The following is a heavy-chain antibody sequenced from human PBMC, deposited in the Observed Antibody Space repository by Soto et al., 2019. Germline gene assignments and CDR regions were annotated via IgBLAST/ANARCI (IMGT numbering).Heavy chain of an antibody. J-gene: IGHJ4*02. D-gene: IGHD3-22*01. V-gene: IGHV3-48*03. Sequence: LRLSCAASGFTFSSYEMMWVRQAPGKGLEWVSFIHNSRGTTYYADSVKGRFTISRDNAQNSLYLQMSSLRAEDTAVYYCATSLSGYYYSYWGQGTLVTVSS. CDR2: IHNSRGTT. CDR3: ATSLSGYYYSY. CDR1: GFTFSSYE.